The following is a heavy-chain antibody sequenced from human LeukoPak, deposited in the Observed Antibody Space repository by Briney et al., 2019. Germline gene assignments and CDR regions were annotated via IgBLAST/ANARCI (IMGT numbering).Heavy chain of an antibody. J-gene: IGHJ4*02. CDR3: ARVRGILWFGELLKPAPDFDY. V-gene: IGHV4-39*07. CDR1: DGSISSSSYD. CDR2: IYYSGST. Sequence: PSETLSLTCTVSDGSISSSSYDWGWIRQHPGKGLEWSGRIYYSGSTYYNPSLKSRVTISVDTSKNQFSLKLSSVTAADTAVYYCARVRGILWFGELLKPAPDFDYWGQGTLVTVSS. D-gene: IGHD3-10*01.